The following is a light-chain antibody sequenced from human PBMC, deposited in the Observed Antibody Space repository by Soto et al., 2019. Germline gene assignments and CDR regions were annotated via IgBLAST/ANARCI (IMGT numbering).Light chain of an antibody. CDR1: QTVNSR. CDR3: QQYNNWPFT. V-gene: IGKV3D-15*01. J-gene: IGKJ5*01. Sequence: EIVLTQSPATPSSSPGERATLSCRASQTVNSRLAWYQHKPGQAPRLLIYHTSNRATGIPARFSGSGSGTDFTLTISSLQSEDFAVYYCQQYNNWPFTFGQGTRLEIK. CDR2: HTS.